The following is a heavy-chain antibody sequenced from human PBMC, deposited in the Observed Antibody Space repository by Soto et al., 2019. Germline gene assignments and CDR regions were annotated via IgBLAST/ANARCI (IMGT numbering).Heavy chain of an antibody. J-gene: IGHJ3*01. V-gene: IGHV1-3*01. Sequence: QVQLVQSGAEVKKPGASVKDSCKASGYTFTSYALHWVRQAPGQRLEWRGWINPGNGNTKYSQKFQGRVTITSDTFASTAYMELPSPTSEATPVYCRARAAAHELWGQGTMVTVSS. D-gene: IGHD2-15*01. CDR2: INPGNGNT. CDR1: GYTFTSYA. CDR3: ARAAAHEL.